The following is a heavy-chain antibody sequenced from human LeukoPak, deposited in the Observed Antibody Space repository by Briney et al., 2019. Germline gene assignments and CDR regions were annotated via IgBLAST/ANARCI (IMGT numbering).Heavy chain of an antibody. CDR1: GFTVSSNY. J-gene: IGHJ6*02. D-gene: IGHD2-15*01. Sequence: GGSLRLSCAASGFTVSSNYMTWVRQAPGKGLEWVSVIYSGGSTYYADSVKGRFTISRDNSKNTLYLQMSSLRAEDTAVYFCVRGYSFGPYGMDVWGQGTTVTVSS. V-gene: IGHV3-53*05. CDR3: VRGYSFGPYGMDV. CDR2: IYSGGST.